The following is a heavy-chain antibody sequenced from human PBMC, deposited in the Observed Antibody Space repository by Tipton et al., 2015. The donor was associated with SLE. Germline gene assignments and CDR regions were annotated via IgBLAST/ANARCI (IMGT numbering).Heavy chain of an antibody. Sequence: TLSLTCTVSGVSISSQYWSWIRQPPGKGLDWIGHSYYSGTTDYNPSLESRVTISVDTSKNQFSLKLSSVTAADTAVYYCARALWFFDYWGQGTLVTVSS. CDR2: SYYSGTT. CDR1: GVSISSQY. CDR3: ARALWFFDY. V-gene: IGHV4-59*08. J-gene: IGHJ4*02. D-gene: IGHD3-10*01.